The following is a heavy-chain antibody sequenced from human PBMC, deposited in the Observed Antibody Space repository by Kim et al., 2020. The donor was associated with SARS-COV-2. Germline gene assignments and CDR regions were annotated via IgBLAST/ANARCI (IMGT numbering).Heavy chain of an antibody. Sequence: SETLSLTCTVSGGSISSGGYYWSWIRQHPGKGLEWIGYIYYSGSTYYNPSLKSRVTISVDTSKNQFSLKLSSVTAADTAVYYCARVVRVYTESGSDPFFDYWGQGTLVTVSS. J-gene: IGHJ4*02. CDR3: ARVVRVYTESGSDPFFDY. CDR1: GGSISSGGYY. V-gene: IGHV4-31*03. CDR2: IYYSGST. D-gene: IGHD1-26*01.